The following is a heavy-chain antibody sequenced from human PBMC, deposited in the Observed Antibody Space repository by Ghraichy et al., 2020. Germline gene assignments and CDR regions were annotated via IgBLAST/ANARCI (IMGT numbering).Heavy chain of an antibody. Sequence: SETLSLTCAVSGGSISSSNWWSWVRQPPGKGLEWIGEIYHSGSTNYNPSLKSRVTISVDKSKNQFSLKLSSVTAADTAVYYCARARGGNSLWYAFDIWGQGTMVTVSS. V-gene: IGHV4-4*02. CDR3: ARARGGNSLWYAFDI. D-gene: IGHD4-23*01. CDR1: GGSISSSNW. CDR2: IYHSGST. J-gene: IGHJ3*02.